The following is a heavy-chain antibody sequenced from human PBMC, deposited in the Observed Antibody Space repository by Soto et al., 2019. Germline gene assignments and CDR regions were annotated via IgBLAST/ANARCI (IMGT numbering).Heavy chain of an antibody. CDR2: ISSSSSYI. Sequence: GGSLRLSCAASGFTFSSYSMNWVRQAPRKGLEWVSSISSSSSYIYYADSVKGRFTISRDNAKNSLYLQMNSLRAEDTAVYYCASPEDGSWSVYGRYYYYYMDGRGKGTTVTVSS. D-gene: IGHD3-10*01. CDR3: ASPEDGSWSVYGRYYYYYMDG. J-gene: IGHJ6*03. CDR1: GFTFSSYS. V-gene: IGHV3-21*01.